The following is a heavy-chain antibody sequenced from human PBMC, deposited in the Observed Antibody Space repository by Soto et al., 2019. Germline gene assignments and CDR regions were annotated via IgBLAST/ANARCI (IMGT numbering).Heavy chain of an antibody. J-gene: IGHJ4*02. CDR2: FDPEDGKT. CDR1: GYTLTELS. V-gene: IGHV1-24*01. D-gene: IGHD4-17*01. CDR3: ATDLATVVRRGDY. Sequence: QVQLVQSGAEVKKPGASVKVSCKVSGYTLTELSMHWVRQAPGKGLEWMGGFDPEDGKTIYAQKFQGRVTMTEDTPTDTAYMALRSLRSDDTAVYYCATDLATVVRRGDYWGQGTLVTVSS.